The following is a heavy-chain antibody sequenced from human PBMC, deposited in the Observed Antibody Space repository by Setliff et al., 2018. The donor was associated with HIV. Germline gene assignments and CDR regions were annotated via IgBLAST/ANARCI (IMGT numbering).Heavy chain of an antibody. V-gene: IGHV3-23*01. CDR3: ATGGMAAAGPGGGHGLDV. D-gene: IGHD6-13*01. CDR1: GFSFSDAW. J-gene: IGHJ6*02. Sequence: PGGSLRLSCAASGFSFSDAWMSWVRQAPGKGLEWVSSITGSGDSTYYADSVKGRFTISRDSSKNTLSLQTSSLRAEDTALYYCATGGMAAAGPGGGHGLDVWGQGTTVTVSS. CDR2: ITGSGDST.